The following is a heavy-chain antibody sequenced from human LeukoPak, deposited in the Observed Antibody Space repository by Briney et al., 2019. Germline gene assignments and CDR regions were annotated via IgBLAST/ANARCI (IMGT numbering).Heavy chain of an antibody. J-gene: IGHJ4*02. CDR2: IGHAGDT. CDR3: AALGDSIY. CDR1: GFAFSSYD. Sequence: PGGSLRLSCAASGFAFSSYDMHWVRQAPGKGLEWVSAIGHAGDTYCADSVKGRFTITTQDAKNYFFLEMNTLRAGDTAVYFCAALGDSIYWGQGTLVTVSS. V-gene: IGHV3-13*01. D-gene: IGHD1-26*01.